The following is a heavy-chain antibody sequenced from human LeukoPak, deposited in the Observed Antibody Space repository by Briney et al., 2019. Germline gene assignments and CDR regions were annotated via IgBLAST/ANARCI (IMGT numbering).Heavy chain of an antibody. J-gene: IGHJ4*02. Sequence: GGSLRLSCAASGFTFHNYVMSWVRQAPGKGLEWVSLISGSGATTYYADSVKGRLTISRDNSKNTLYLQMNSLRAEDTAVYYCAKDQRGYTVPVDYWGQGTLVTVSS. CDR2: ISGSGATT. V-gene: IGHV3-23*01. CDR3: AKDQRGYTVPVDY. CDR1: GFTFHNYV. D-gene: IGHD5-18*01.